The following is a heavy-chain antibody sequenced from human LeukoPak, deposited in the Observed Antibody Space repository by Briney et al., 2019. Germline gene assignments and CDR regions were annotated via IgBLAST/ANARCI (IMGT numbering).Heavy chain of an antibody. CDR3: ARYGLIRGFEY. Sequence: PSETLSLTCTVSGGSMSRYYWSWIRQPPGKQLEWIGYIYYSGSTSYSPSLKSRVTISVDTSKNEFSLKLSSVTAADTAVYYCARYGLIRGFEYWGQGTLVTVSS. CDR2: IYYSGST. CDR1: GGSMSRYY. V-gene: IGHV4-59*01. D-gene: IGHD3-16*01. J-gene: IGHJ4*02.